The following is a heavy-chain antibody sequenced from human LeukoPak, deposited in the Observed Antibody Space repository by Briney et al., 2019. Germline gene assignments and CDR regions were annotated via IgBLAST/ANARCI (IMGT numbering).Heavy chain of an antibody. CDR2: IIPIFGTA. CDR3: ARGPDFWSGYYPPGDY. D-gene: IGHD3-3*01. Sequence: GASVKVSCKASGFVFTSYGFTWGRQAPGQGLEWMGGIIPIFGTANYAQKFQGRVTITADESTSTAYMELSSLRSEDTAVYYCARGPDFWSGYYPPGDYWGQGTLVTVSS. CDR1: GFVFTSYG. V-gene: IGHV1-69*13. J-gene: IGHJ4*02.